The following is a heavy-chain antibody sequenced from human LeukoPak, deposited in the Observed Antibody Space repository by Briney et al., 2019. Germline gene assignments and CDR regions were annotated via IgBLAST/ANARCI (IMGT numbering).Heavy chain of an antibody. J-gene: IGHJ4*02. Sequence: VASVTVSCKASGYTFTSYAMHWVRQAPGQRLEWMGWINAGNGNTKYSQKLQGRVTITRDTSASTAYMELSSLRSEDTAVYYCARAKFRFGELFGYWGQGTLVTVSS. CDR1: GYTFTSYA. D-gene: IGHD3-10*01. V-gene: IGHV1-3*01. CDR2: INAGNGNT. CDR3: ARAKFRFGELFGY.